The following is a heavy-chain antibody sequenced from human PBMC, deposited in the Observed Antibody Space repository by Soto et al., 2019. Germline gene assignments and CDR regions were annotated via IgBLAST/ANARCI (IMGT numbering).Heavy chain of an antibody. J-gene: IGHJ5*02. CDR2: IYHSGTS. D-gene: IGHD3-9*01. Sequence: SETLSLTCTVSGGSIASSLYYLGWVRQSPGKGLEWIESIYHSGTSNYNPARKSRVTISVDTAKNQFSLKLSSVTAADTAVYYCARGRRYFDWLLTNWFDPWGQGTLVTVSS. CDR1: GGSIASSLYY. CDR3: ARGRRYFDWLLTNWFDP. V-gene: IGHV4-39*07.